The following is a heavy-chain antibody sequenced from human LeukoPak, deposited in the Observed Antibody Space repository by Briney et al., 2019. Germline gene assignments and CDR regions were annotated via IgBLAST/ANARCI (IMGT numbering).Heavy chain of an antibody. CDR3: ARSPSGDYYDSSGYNWFDP. J-gene: IGHJ5*02. V-gene: IGHV4-59*10. Sequence: SETLSLTCAVYGGSFSGYYWSWIRQPAGKGLEWIGRIYTSGSTNYNPSLKSRVTMSVDTSKNQFSLKLSSVTAADTAVYYCARSPSGDYYDSSGYNWFDPWGQGTLVTVSS. D-gene: IGHD3-22*01. CDR2: IYTSGST. CDR1: GGSFSGYY.